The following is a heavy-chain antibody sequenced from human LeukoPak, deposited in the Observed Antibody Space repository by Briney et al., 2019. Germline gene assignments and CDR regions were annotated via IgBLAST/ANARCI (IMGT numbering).Heavy chain of an antibody. CDR3: AREWYFHL. Sequence: PGGSLRLSCAASGFTVSSNYMSWVRQAPGKGLEWVSIIYSGGNTYYADSVKGRFTISRDNSKNTLYLQMNSLRAEDTALYYCAREWYFHLWGRGTLVTVSS. CDR2: IYSGGNT. CDR1: GFTVSSNY. V-gene: IGHV3-53*01. J-gene: IGHJ2*01.